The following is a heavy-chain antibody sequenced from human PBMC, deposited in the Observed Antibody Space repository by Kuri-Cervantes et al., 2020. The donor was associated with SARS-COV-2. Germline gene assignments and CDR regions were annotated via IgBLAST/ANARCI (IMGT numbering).Heavy chain of an antibody. Sequence: SETLSLTCAVSGYSISSGYYWGWIRQPPGKGLEWSGSIYHIGSTYYNPSLKSRVTISVDTSKNQFSLKLSSVTAADTAVYYCARRTVGHFDLWGRGTLVTVSS. J-gene: IGHJ2*01. V-gene: IGHV4-38-2*01. CDR1: GYSISSGYY. CDR2: IYHIGST. CDR3: ARRTVGHFDL. D-gene: IGHD3-16*01.